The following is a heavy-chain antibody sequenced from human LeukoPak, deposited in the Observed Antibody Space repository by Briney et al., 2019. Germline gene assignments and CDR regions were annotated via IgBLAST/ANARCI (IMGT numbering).Heavy chain of an antibody. CDR1: GFTFSSYG. Sequence: PGGSLRLSCAASGFTFSSYGMHWVRQAPGKGLEWVAFIRYDGSNKYYADSVKGRFTISRDNSKNTLYLQMNSLRAEDTAVYYCAKDPSDGFGELYPDYWGQGTLVTVSS. D-gene: IGHD3-10*01. CDR2: IRYDGSNK. J-gene: IGHJ4*02. V-gene: IGHV3-30*02. CDR3: AKDPSDGFGELYPDY.